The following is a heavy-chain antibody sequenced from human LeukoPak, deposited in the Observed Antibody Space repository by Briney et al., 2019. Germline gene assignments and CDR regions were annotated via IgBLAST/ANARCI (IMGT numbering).Heavy chain of an antibody. Sequence: PSETLSLTCAVYGGSFSGYYWSWIRQPPGKGLEWIGEINHSGSTNYNPSLKSRVTISVDTSKNQFSLKLSSVTAADTAVYYCARDVDTAPDYWGQGTLVTVSS. CDR2: INHSGST. J-gene: IGHJ4*02. CDR1: GGSFSGYY. V-gene: IGHV4-34*01. D-gene: IGHD5-18*01. CDR3: ARDVDTAPDY.